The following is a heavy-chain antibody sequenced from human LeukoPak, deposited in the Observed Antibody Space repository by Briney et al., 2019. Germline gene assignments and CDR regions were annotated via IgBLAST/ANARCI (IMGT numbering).Heavy chain of an antibody. J-gene: IGHJ4*02. CDR3: ARSLRGYYGSGSPDY. V-gene: IGHV5-51*01. Sequence: GESLKISCKGSGYTFTSFWIGWVRQMPGKGLEWMGIIYPGDSDTRYSPSFQGQVTISADKSISTAYLQWSSLKASDTAMYYCARSLRGYYGSGSPDYWGQGTLDTVSS. CDR2: IYPGDSDT. CDR1: GYTFTSFW. D-gene: IGHD3-10*01.